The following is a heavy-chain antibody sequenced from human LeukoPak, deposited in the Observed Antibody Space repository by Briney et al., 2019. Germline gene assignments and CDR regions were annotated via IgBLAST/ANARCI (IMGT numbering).Heavy chain of an antibody. CDR3: ARQLETTGGWFDP. CDR2: INPNSGGT. D-gene: IGHD1-1*01. Sequence: ASVKVSCKASGYTFTGYYMHWVRQAPGQGLEWMGWINPNSGGTNYAQKFQGRVTMTRDTSISPAYMELSRLRSDDTAVYYCARQLETTGGWFDPWGQGTLVTVSS. CDR1: GYTFTGYY. V-gene: IGHV1-2*02. J-gene: IGHJ5*02.